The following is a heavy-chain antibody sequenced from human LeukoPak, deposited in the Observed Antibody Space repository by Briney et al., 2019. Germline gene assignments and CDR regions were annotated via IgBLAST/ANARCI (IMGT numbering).Heavy chain of an antibody. CDR2: IYYSGST. CDR1: GGSISSSSYY. CDR3: AKAWGNWFDP. V-gene: IGHV4-39*07. J-gene: IGHJ5*02. Sequence: SETLSLTCTVSGGSISSSSYYWGWIRQPPGKGLEWIGSIYYSGSTYYNPSLKSRVTISVDTSKNQFSLELSSVTAADTAVYYCAKAWGNWFDPWGQGTLVTVSS. D-gene: IGHD7-27*01.